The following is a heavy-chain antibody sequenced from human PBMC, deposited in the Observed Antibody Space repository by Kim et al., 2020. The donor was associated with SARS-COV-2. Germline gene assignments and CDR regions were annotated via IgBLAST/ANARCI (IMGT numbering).Heavy chain of an antibody. CDR2: IIPIFTTP. J-gene: IGHJ4*02. Sequence: SVKVSCKASGGTFSTYAISWVRQAPGQGLEWMGGIIPIFTTPTHAQKFQGRVTIKADESTSTAYMELYSLRSEDTAVYYCAKGHATGNSYGVFDSWGQGTLVSVSS. D-gene: IGHD5-18*01. CDR1: GGTFSTYA. V-gene: IGHV1-69*13. CDR3: AKGHATGNSYGVFDS.